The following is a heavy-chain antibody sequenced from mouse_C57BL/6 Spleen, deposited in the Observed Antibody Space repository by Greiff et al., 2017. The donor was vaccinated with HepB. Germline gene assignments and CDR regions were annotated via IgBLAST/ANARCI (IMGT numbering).Heavy chain of an antibody. CDR3: ARNAYGSPFDY. Sequence: QVHVKQSGPELVKPGASVKLSCKASGYTFTSYDINWVKQRPGQGLEWIGWIYPRDGSTKYNEKFKGKATLTVDTSSSTAYMELHSLTSEDSAVYFCARNAYGSPFDYWGQGTTLTVSS. J-gene: IGHJ2*01. D-gene: IGHD1-1*01. CDR2: IYPRDGST. CDR1: GYTFTSYD. V-gene: IGHV1-85*01.